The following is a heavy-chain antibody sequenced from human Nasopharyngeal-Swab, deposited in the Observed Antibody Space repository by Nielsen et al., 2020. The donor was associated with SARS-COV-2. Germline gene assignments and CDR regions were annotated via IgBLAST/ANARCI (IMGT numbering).Heavy chain of an antibody. D-gene: IGHD4-11*01. Sequence: GGSLRLSCAASGFTFSSYSMNWVRQAPGKGLEWVSSISSSSSYIYYADSVKGRFTISRDNAKNSLYLQMNSLRAEDTAVYYCARWDYSNYDLDYWGQGTLVTASS. CDR1: GFTFSSYS. CDR2: ISSSSSYI. CDR3: ARWDYSNYDLDY. J-gene: IGHJ4*02. V-gene: IGHV3-21*01.